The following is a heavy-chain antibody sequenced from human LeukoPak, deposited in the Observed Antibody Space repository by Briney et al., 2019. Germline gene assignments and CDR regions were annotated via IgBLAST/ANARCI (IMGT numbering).Heavy chain of an antibody. CDR1: GFTFSSYW. D-gene: IGHD4-23*01. J-gene: IGHJ4*02. Sequence: GGSLRLSCAASGFTFSSYWMSWVRQAPGKGLEWVANIKQDGSEKYYVDSVKGRFTISRDNAKNSLYLQMNSLRAEDTAVYYCAKVKTTVVSPFDYWGQGTLVTVSS. V-gene: IGHV3-7*03. CDR2: IKQDGSEK. CDR3: AKVKTTVVSPFDY.